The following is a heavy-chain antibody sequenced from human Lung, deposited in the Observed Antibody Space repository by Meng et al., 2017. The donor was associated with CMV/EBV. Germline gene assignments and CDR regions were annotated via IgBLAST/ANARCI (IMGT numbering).Heavy chain of an antibody. V-gene: IGHV3-74*01. J-gene: IGHJ4*01. CDR3: ARGLQESLGWEMGY. CDR1: GFTLRSYW. Sequence: EMQLVDCGGGLSQPGGFLRLSCAVSGFTLRSYWMHWVRQAPGKGLEWVSRIDNDDGRSTSYADSVKGRFTISRDSAKNTLYLQMNSLRVEDTAVYYCARGLQESLGWEMGYWGLGTLVTVSS. D-gene: IGHD1-26*01. CDR2: IDNDDGRST.